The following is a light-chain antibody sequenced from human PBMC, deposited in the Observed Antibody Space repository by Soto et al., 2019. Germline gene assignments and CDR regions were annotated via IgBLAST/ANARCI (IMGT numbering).Light chain of an antibody. CDR2: EGS. CDR1: QTISTW. CDR3: QKYSTYSRT. Sequence: DIQMTQSPSTLSASVGDRVTITCRASQTISTWLAWYQQKPGEAPKLLIYEGSTLASGVPSRFSGSGSGTEFTLTISSLQPDDFATFYCQKYSTYSRTFGQGTKVEVK. V-gene: IGKV1-5*03. J-gene: IGKJ1*01.